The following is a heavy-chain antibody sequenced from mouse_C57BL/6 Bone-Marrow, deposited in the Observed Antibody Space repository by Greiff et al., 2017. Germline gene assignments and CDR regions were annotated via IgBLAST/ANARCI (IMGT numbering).Heavy chain of an antibody. D-gene: IGHD2-1*01. CDR3: DRQLCLPDYYARDY. Sequence: EVLLVESGGDLVKPGASLKLSCAASGFTFSSYGMSWVRQTPDKRLEWVGTISRGGSYTYYPERVKGRFTISTDNATNTLYLQLSSLKSEDTAVYYGDRQLCLPDYYARDYWGQGTSVTVSS. V-gene: IGHV5-6*01. CDR1: GFTFSSYG. J-gene: IGHJ4*01. CDR2: ISRGGSYT.